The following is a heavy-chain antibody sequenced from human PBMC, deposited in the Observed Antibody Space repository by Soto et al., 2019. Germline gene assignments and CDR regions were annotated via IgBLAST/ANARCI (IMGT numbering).Heavy chain of an antibody. D-gene: IGHD2-21*02. V-gene: IGHV2-5*02. CDR3: AHSRCGGDCLQSYSSHYYFGMDV. Sequence: QITLKESGPTLVKPTQTLTLTCTFSGFSLSTGGVGVGWIRQPPGEALEWLGPIYWDDDKRYSPSLKRRLTITKDPYRNQVVLTMTNMDPVDTATSYCAHSRCGGDCLQSYSSHYYFGMDVWGQGTTVTVSS. CDR1: GFSLSTGGVG. CDR2: IYWDDDK. J-gene: IGHJ6*02.